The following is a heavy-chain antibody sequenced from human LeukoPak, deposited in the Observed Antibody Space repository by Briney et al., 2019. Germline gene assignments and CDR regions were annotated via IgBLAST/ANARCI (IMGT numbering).Heavy chain of an antibody. CDR2: INLGDSET. V-gene: IGHV5-51*01. D-gene: IGHD1-26*01. CDR3: ARRTYSGSANWFDP. Sequence: EPLKISCEASGHSFTNHCIGWVRQMPGKGLEWMGIINLGDSETQYSPSFQGQVTISLDKSISTAYLQWRSLKVSATAMYYYARRTYSGSANWFDPWGQGTLVTVSS. CDR1: GHSFTNHC. J-gene: IGHJ5*02.